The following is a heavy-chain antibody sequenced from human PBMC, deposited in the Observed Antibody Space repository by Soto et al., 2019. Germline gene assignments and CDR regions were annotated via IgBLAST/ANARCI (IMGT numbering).Heavy chain of an antibody. CDR3: AKATYESSGSTSGDDALDI. CDR1: GMTFDDYA. CDR2: ISWNSGSI. V-gene: IGHV3-9*01. D-gene: IGHD3-22*01. Sequence: EVQLVESGGGLVQPGRSLRLSCAASGMTFDDYAMHWVRQGPGKGLEWVSSISWNSGSIGYADSVRGRFTISKDNAKNSLFLQMNRLRTEDTALYYCAKATYESSGSTSGDDALDIWGQGTMVTVSS. J-gene: IGHJ3*02.